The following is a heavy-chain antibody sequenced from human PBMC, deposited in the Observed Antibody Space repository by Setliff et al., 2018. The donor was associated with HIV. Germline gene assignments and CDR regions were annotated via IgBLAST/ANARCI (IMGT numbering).Heavy chain of an antibody. CDR2: INPNSGGT. V-gene: IGHV1-2*02. CDR3: ARDIYAGDYVYRYHYYGMDV. Sequence: ASVKVSCKASGYTFTGYYMHWVRQAPGQGLEWMGWINPNSGGTNYAQKFQGRVTMTRDTSISTAYMELSRLRSDDTAVYYCARDIYAGDYVYRYHYYGMDVWGQGTTVTVSS. D-gene: IGHD4-17*01. J-gene: IGHJ6*02. CDR1: GYTFTGYY.